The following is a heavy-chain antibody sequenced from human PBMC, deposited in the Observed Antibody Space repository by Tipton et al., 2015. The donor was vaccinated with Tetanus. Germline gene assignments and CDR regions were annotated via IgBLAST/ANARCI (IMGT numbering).Heavy chain of an antibody. Sequence: TLSLTCTVSGGSFSLYYWNWVRQSPGKGLEWIGEISHSESSSYSPSLKSRVTISVDTSKNQFSLRLRSVAAAGTAVYYCARGGRDAYNNPLGAFDVWGRGTTVTVSS. D-gene: IGHD5-24*01. CDR1: GGSFSLYY. CDR3: ARGGRDAYNNPLGAFDV. V-gene: IGHV4-34*01. J-gene: IGHJ3*01. CDR2: ISHSESS.